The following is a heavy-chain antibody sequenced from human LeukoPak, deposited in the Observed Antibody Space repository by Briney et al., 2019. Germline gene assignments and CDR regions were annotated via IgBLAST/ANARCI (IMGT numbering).Heavy chain of an antibody. CDR3: ARVDYGSGNDYFDY. V-gene: IGHV3-53*01. J-gene: IGHJ4*02. D-gene: IGHD3-10*01. CDR2: IYSGCST. CDR1: GFTVSSNY. Sequence: GGSLRLSCAASGFTVSSNYMSWVRQAPGKGLEWVSVIYSGCSTYYADSVKGRFTISRDNSKNTLYLQMNSLRAEDTAVYYCARVDYGSGNDYFDYWGKGTLVTVSS.